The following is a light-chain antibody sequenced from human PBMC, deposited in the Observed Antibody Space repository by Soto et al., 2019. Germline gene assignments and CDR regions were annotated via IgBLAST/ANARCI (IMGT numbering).Light chain of an antibody. V-gene: IGLV2-11*01. J-gene: IGLJ1*01. Sequence: QSALTQPRSVSGSPGQSVTISCTGTSSDVGGYNYVSWYQQHPGKAPKLMIYDVSKRPSGVPDRFSGSKSGNTASLTISGLQAEDEADYYCCSYAGNYIYVFETGTKVTVL. CDR2: DVS. CDR3: CSYAGNYIYV. CDR1: SSDVGGYNY.